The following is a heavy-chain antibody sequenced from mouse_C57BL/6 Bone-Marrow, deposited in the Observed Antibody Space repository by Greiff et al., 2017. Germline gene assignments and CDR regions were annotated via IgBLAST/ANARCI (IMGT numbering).Heavy chain of an antibody. D-gene: IGHD2-5*01. CDR2: INPNNGGT. CDR1: GYTFTDYY. V-gene: IGHV1-26*01. CDR3: ARERQTDYSNFDY. J-gene: IGHJ2*01. Sequence: EVQLQQSGPELVKPGASVKISCKASGYTFTDYYMNWVKQSHGKSLEWIGDINPNNGGTSYNQKFKGKATLTVDKSSSTAYLELRSLTSEDSAVYYCARERQTDYSNFDYWGQGTTLTVSS.